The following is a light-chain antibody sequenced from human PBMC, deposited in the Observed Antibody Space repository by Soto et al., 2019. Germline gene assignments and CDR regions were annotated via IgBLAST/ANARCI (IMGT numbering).Light chain of an antibody. J-gene: IGKJ1*01. CDR1: QSVSNNY. CDR2: GAS. V-gene: IGKV3-20*01. Sequence: IVWTQSPGTLSLSPGESAALSCRASQSVSNNYLAWYKQKPGQAPRLLIYGASNRATGIPDRFSGSGSGTDFTLTIRRLEPEDFAVYYCQQYGSSGTFGQGTKGEIK. CDR3: QQYGSSGT.